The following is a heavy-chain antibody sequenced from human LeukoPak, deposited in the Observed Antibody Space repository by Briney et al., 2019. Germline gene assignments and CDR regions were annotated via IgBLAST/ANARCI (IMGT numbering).Heavy chain of an antibody. J-gene: IGHJ4*02. D-gene: IGHD6-19*01. Sequence: PGGPLRLSCAASGFLYNRYRKNWPRQAPGKGLEWVSSISSSSSYIYYADSVKGRFTISRDNAKNSLYLQMNSLRAGDTAVYYCARDLQQVAGTSLYYWGQGALVTVAS. CDR1: GFLYNRYR. V-gene: IGHV3-21*01. CDR3: ARDLQQVAGTSLYY. CDR2: ISSSSSYI.